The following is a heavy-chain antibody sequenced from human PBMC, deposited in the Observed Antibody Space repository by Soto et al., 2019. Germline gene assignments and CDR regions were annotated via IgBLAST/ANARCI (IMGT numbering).Heavy chain of an antibody. CDR2: IYWDDDK. D-gene: IGHD2-15*01. CDR1: GFSLSTSGVG. CDR3: AYLTCSGGSCYWFSFSGMDV. Sequence: QITLKESGPTLVKPTQTLTLTCTFSGFSLSTSGVGVAWIRQPPGKALEWLALIYWDDDKRYSPSLESRLTITKDTSKKQVVLTMTNLASVDTATYYCAYLTCSGGSCYWFSFSGMDVWGQGTTVTVS. J-gene: IGHJ6*02. V-gene: IGHV2-5*02.